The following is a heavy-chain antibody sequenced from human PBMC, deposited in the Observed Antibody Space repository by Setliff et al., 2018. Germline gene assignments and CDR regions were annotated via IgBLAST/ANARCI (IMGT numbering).Heavy chain of an antibody. CDR3: ASRNSDGGPEYFQH. V-gene: IGHV4-4*07. Sequence: PSETLSLTCTVSGGSINNYYWSWIRQPAGKGLEWIGRVYSNVGTNYNPSLKSRVTMSVDASKNQISLKLMSVTAADTAVHYCASRNSDGGPEYFQHWGQGALVTSPQ. CDR1: GGSINNYY. D-gene: IGHD1-26*01. CDR2: VYSNVGT. J-gene: IGHJ1*01.